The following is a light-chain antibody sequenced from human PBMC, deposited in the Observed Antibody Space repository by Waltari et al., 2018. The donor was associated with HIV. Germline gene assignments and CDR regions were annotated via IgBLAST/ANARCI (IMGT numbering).Light chain of an antibody. J-gene: IGLJ3*02. CDR1: PSNIGNDS. CDR3: GTWDRSLSAAV. Sequence: QSVLTQPPSVSAAPGQKVTISCSGRPSNIGNDSVSWYQHVPGAAPRLLIYDNNKRPSGIPDRFSGSRSGTSATLGITGLQTGDEAHYYCGTWDRSLSAAVFGGGTKLTVL. V-gene: IGLV1-51*01. CDR2: DNN.